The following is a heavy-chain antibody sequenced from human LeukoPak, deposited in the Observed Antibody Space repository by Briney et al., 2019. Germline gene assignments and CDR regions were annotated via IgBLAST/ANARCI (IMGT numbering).Heavy chain of an antibody. CDR1: GFTFSSYG. CDR3: AKDGNYYGSGSYVDY. D-gene: IGHD3-10*01. CDR2: ISYDGSNK. V-gene: IGHV3-30*18. Sequence: PGGSLRLSCAASGFTFSSYGMHWVRQAPGKGLEWVAVISYDGSNKYYADSVKGRFTISRDNSKNTLYLQMNSLRAEDTAVYYCAKDGNYYGSGSYVDYWGQGTLVTVSS. J-gene: IGHJ4*02.